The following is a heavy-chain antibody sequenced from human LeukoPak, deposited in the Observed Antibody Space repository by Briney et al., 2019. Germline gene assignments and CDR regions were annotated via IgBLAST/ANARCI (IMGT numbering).Heavy chain of an antibody. CDR3: ASPGHSSGYYYGRGGLFDY. J-gene: IGHJ4*02. CDR2: ISWNSGSI. CDR1: GFTFDDYA. D-gene: IGHD3-22*01. V-gene: IGHV3-9*01. Sequence: PGGSLRLSCAASGFTFDDYAMHWVRQAPGKGLEWVSGISWNSGSIGYADSVKGRFTISRDNSKNTLYLQMNSLRAEDTAVYYCASPGHSSGYYYGRGGLFDYWGQGTLVTVSS.